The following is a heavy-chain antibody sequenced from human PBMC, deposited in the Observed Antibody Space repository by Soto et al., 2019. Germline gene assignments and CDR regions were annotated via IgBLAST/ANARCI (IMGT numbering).Heavy chain of an antibody. CDR3: ARGPAIAAAGPPLDFDY. V-gene: IGHV1-2*04. CDR2: INPNSGGT. Sequence: ASVKVSCKASGYTFTGYYMHWVRQAPGQGLEWMGWINPNSGGTNYAQKFQGWVTMTRDTSISTAYMELSRLRSDDTAVYYCARGPAIAAAGPPLDFDYWGQGTLVTVSS. D-gene: IGHD6-13*01. J-gene: IGHJ4*02. CDR1: GYTFTGYY.